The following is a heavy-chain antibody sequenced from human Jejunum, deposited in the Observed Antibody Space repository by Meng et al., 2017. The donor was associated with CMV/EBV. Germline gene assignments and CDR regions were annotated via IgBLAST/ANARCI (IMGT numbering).Heavy chain of an antibody. Sequence: ASGFIFYSYAMRWVRQTPGKGLAWVSGISNTAGSTYYIDSVQGRFTISRDNSKSTLYLQMSGLRADDSAVYYCAKHVGYTSTDLDYWGQGTMVTVSS. CDR2: ISNTAGST. J-gene: IGHJ4*02. V-gene: IGHV3-23*01. CDR3: AKHVGYTSTDLDY. D-gene: IGHD5-18*01. CDR1: GFIFYSYA.